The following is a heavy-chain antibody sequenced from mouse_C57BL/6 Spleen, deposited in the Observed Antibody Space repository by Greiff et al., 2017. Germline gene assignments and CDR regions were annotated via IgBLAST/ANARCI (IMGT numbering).Heavy chain of an antibody. CDR1: GYTFTSYT. Sequence: VQLQQSGAELARPGASVKMSCKASGYTFTSYTMHWVKQRPGQGLEWIGYFNPSSGYTKYNQKFKDKATLTADKSSSTDYMQLSSLTSEDSAVYYCTLTETAWFAYWGQGTLVTVSA. D-gene: IGHD3-2*01. V-gene: IGHV1-4*01. CDR3: TLTETAWFAY. J-gene: IGHJ3*01. CDR2: FNPSSGYT.